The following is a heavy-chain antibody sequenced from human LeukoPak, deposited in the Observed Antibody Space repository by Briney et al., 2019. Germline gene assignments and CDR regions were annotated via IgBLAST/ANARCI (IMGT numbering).Heavy chain of an antibody. D-gene: IGHD3-10*01. CDR1: GFTFRQYA. CDR2: ISGSGDDT. CDR3: VRDYYGSGTYQGNYYYGIDV. J-gene: IGHJ6*02. Sequence: GGSLRLSCAASGFTFRQYAMSWVRQAPGKGLEWVSGISGSGDDTYYTDSVKGRFTISRDNSNNTMYLQMNNLRSEDTAVYFCVRDYYGSGTYQGNYYYGIDVWGHGTTVTVSS. V-gene: IGHV3-23*01.